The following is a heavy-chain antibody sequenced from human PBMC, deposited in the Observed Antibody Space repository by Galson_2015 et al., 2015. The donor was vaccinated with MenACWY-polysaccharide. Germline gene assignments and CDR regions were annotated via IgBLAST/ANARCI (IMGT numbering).Heavy chain of an antibody. CDR3: ARVEKYSGSFYILY. Sequence: ATLSLTCAVSAYSIRSGYFWGWIRQPPGTGLEWIASIFHSGTTYYNPSLKSRVTISVDTSKNQFSLKLSSVTAADTAAYYCARVEKYSGSFYILYWGQGTLVTVSS. CDR1: AYSIRSGYF. D-gene: IGHD1-26*01. V-gene: IGHV4-38-2*01. J-gene: IGHJ4*02. CDR2: IFHSGTT.